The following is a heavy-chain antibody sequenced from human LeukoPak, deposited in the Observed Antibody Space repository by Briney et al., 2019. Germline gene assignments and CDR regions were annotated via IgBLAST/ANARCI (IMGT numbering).Heavy chain of an antibody. CDR3: TRGDPAVASFGY. CDR2: IYYTGST. Sequence: PSETLSLTCTVSGGSISRSTYYWGWIRQPPGKGLEWIGSIYYTGSTYYNPSLKSRVTISVDTSKNHISLKLTSVTAADTAVYYCTRGDPAVASFGYWGQGTLVTVSS. V-gene: IGHV4-39*02. D-gene: IGHD6-19*01. CDR1: GGSISRSTYY. J-gene: IGHJ4*02.